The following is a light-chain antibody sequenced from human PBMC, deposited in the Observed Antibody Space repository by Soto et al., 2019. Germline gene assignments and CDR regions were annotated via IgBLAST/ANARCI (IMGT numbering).Light chain of an antibody. Sequence: ETVLTQSPATLSLSPGERATLSCRASQTVDVYLAWYQQKPGQAPILLIYEASNRATGVPPRFSGIGSGTDFTHTISILEPEDFAHYYCQQRRYLPPLTVGQGTRLEIK. CDR1: QTVDVY. CDR2: EAS. J-gene: IGKJ5*01. V-gene: IGKV3-11*01. CDR3: QQRRYLPPLT.